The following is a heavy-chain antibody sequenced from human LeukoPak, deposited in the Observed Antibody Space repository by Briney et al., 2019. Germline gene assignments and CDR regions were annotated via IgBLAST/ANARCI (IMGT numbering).Heavy chain of an antibody. CDR2: IYHSGSP. J-gene: IGHJ4*02. Sequence: KPSETLSLTCTVSGYSISRGYYWGWIRQPPGKGLEWIGSIYHSGSPYYKPSLKSRVTISVGTFKNQFSLELSSVTAADTAVYYCARERGGPWDILTGTFDYWGQGTLVTVSS. CDR1: GYSISRGYY. V-gene: IGHV4-38-2*02. D-gene: IGHD3-9*01. CDR3: ARERGGPWDILTGTFDY.